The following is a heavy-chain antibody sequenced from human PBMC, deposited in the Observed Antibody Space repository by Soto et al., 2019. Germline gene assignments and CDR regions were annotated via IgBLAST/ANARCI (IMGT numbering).Heavy chain of an antibody. Sequence: ASVKVSCKASGGTFSSYAISWVRQAPGQGLEWMGGIIPIFGTANYAQKFQGRVTITADKSTSTAYMELSSLRSEDTAVYYCASGLVTMVRDYGMDVWGQGTTVTVSS. CDR1: GGTFSSYA. V-gene: IGHV1-69*06. CDR2: IIPIFGTA. J-gene: IGHJ6*02. CDR3: ASGLVTMVRDYGMDV. D-gene: IGHD3-10*01.